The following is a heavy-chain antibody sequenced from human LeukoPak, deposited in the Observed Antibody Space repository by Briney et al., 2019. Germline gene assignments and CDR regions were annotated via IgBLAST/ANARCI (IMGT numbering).Heavy chain of an antibody. CDR2: MNPNSGNT. D-gene: IGHD2-2*01. CDR3: ARDRIVVVPAAIDYYYYMDV. CDR1: GYTFTSYD. J-gene: IGHJ6*03. V-gene: IGHV1-8*01. Sequence: ASVKVSCKASGYTFTSYDINWVRQATGQGLEWMGWMNPNSGNTGYAQKFQGRVTMTRNTSISTAYMELSSLRSEDTAVYYCARDRIVVVPAAIDYYYYMDVWGKGTTVTVSS.